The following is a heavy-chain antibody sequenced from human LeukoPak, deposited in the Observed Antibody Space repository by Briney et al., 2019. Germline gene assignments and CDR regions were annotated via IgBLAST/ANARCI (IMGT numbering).Heavy chain of an antibody. CDR2: INPNSGGT. CDR3: ARDSLPGPIRQWQKNGYFDY. V-gene: IGHV1-2*02. Sequence: GASVKVSCKASGYTFTGYYMHWVRQAPGQGLEWMGWINPNSGGTNYAQKFQGRVTMTRDTSISTAYMELSRLRSDDTAVYYCARDSLPGPIRQWQKNGYFDYWGQGTLVTVSS. J-gene: IGHJ4*02. D-gene: IGHD6-19*01. CDR1: GYTFTGYY.